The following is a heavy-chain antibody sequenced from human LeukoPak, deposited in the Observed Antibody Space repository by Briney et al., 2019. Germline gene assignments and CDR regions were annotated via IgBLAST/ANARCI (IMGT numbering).Heavy chain of an antibody. CDR2: IKGSGGGS. CDR1: GFPFSDYA. D-gene: IGHD4-17*01. J-gene: IGHJ3*01. CDR3: GRDPNGDYVGAFEF. V-gene: IGHV3-23*01. Sequence: GGSLRLSCEASGFPFSDYAMTWVRQAPGKGLEWVSSIKGSGGGSSYADSAKGRFTMTRDNSKSTLYLQMNSLRAGDTAVYFCGRDPNGDYVGAFEFWGQGTLVTVSS.